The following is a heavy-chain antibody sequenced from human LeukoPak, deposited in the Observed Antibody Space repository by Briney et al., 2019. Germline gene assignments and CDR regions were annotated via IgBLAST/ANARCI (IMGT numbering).Heavy chain of an antibody. Sequence: PGGSLRLSCTAPGLTFSTSGFNWVRQAPGKGLEWVASIGPTGSDRYHADSIKGRFTISRDNANNFLYLQMNSLRAEDTAVYYCATETNGRHYDYWGQGTLLTVS. D-gene: IGHD1-14*01. J-gene: IGHJ4*02. CDR2: IGPTGSDR. CDR3: ATETNGRHYDY. V-gene: IGHV3-21*06. CDR1: GLTFSTSG.